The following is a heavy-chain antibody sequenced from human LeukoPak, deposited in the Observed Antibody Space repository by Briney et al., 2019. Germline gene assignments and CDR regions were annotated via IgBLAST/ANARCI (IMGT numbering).Heavy chain of an antibody. CDR1: GGSVSSSRYY. CDR3: ARHFLGGSSGWLGFHY. Sequence: PSETLSPTCTVSGGSVSSSRYYWGWIRQPPGKGLEWIGSIYYSGSTYYNPSLKSRVTISVDTSKNHFSLKLSSVTAADTAVYYCARHFLGGSSGWLGFHYWGQGALVTVSS. CDR2: IYYSGST. V-gene: IGHV4-39*01. J-gene: IGHJ4*02. D-gene: IGHD6-19*01.